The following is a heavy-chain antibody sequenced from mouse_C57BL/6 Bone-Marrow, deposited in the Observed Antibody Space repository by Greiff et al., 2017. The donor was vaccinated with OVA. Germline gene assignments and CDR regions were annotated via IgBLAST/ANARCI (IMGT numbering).Heavy chain of an antibody. CDR1: GYTFTDYY. CDR3: ASYGSLYAMDY. D-gene: IGHD1-1*01. Sequence: VQLQQSGAELVRPGASVTLSCKASGYTFTDYYINWVKQRPGKGLEWIARIYTGSGNTYYNEKFKGKATLTAEKSSSTAYMQLSSLTSEDSAVYFCASYGSLYAMDYWGQGTSVTVSS. CDR2: IYTGSGNT. J-gene: IGHJ4*01. V-gene: IGHV1-76*01.